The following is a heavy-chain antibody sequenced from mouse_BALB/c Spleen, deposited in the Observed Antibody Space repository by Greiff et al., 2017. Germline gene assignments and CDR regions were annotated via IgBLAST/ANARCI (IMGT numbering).Heavy chain of an antibody. D-gene: IGHD1-1*02. Sequence: VKLMESGPGLVAPSQSLSITCTVSGFSLTSYGVHWVRQPPGKGLEWLGVIWAGGSTNYNSALMSRLSISKDNSKSQVFLKMNSLQTDDTAMYYCARPYGPNAWFAYWGQGTLVTVSA. V-gene: IGHV2-9*02. CDR2: IWAGGST. CDR3: ARPYGPNAWFAY. CDR1: GFSLTSYG. J-gene: IGHJ3*01.